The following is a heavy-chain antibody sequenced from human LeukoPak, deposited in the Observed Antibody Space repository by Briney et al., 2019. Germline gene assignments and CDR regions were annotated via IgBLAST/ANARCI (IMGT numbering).Heavy chain of an antibody. J-gene: IGHJ4*02. V-gene: IGHV3-23*01. Sequence: TGGSLRLSCAASGFTFSSYAMSWVRQAPGKGLEWVSAISGSGGSTYYADSVKGRFTISRDNSKNTLYLQMNSLRAEDTAVYYCASNSSSWYWFDYWGQGTLVTVSS. CDR3: ASNSSSWYWFDY. D-gene: IGHD6-13*01. CDR1: GFTFSSYA. CDR2: ISGSGGST.